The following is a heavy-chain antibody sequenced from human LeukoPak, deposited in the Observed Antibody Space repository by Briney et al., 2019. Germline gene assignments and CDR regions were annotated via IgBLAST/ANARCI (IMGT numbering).Heavy chain of an antibody. D-gene: IGHD3-9*01. V-gene: IGHV3-7*03. CDR3: ARDLSSKILTTYYDVFDI. CDR2: IKQDGSRK. CDR1: GFTLNNYW. Sequence: PGGSLRLSCAASGFTLNNYWMTWVRQAPGEGLEWVANIKQDGSRKHYVDSVEGRFTISRDNARNSLYLQMNSLRAEDTAVYYCARDLSSKILTTYYDVFDIWGQGTLVTVSS. J-gene: IGHJ3*02.